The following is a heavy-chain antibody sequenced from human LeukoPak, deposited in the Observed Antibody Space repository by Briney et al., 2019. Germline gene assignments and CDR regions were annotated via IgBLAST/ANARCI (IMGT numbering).Heavy chain of an antibody. CDR1: GFTFSDYY. J-gene: IGHJ4*02. CDR2: ISSSGSTI. CDR3: AKSHGYSYGFDY. D-gene: IGHD5-18*01. V-gene: IGHV3-11*04. Sequence: KPGGSLRLSCAASGFTFSDYYMSWIRQAPGKGLEWVSYISSSGSTIYYADSVKGRFTISRDNSKNTLYLQMNSLRAEDTAVYYCAKSHGYSYGFDYWGQGTLVTVSS.